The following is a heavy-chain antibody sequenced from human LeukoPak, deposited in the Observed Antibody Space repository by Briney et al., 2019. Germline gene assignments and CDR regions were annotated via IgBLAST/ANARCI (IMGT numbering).Heavy chain of an antibody. V-gene: IGHV3-30*02. CDR2: IRYDGSKK. CDR1: GFIFSSYG. CDR3: ASQSYARFDP. J-gene: IGHJ5*02. Sequence: GGSLRLSCAASGFIFSSYGMHWVRQAPGKGLEWVAFIRYDGSKKYYADSVKGRFTISRDNARNSLFLQMNSLRVEDTAVYYCASQSYARFDPWGQGTLVTVSS. D-gene: IGHD3-16*01.